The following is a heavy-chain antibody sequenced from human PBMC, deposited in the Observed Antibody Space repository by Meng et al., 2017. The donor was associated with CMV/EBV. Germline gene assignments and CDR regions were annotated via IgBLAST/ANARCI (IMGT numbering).Heavy chain of an antibody. J-gene: IGHJ3*02. CDR1: GFTFSSYW. V-gene: IGHV3-7*01. Sequence: GESLKISCAASGFTFSSYWMSWVRQAPGKGLEWVANIKQDGSEKYYVDSVKGRFTISRDNAKNSLYLQMNSLRAEHTAVYYCARVNSITIFGVVEESAFDIWGQGTMVTVSS. D-gene: IGHD3-3*01. CDR2: IKQDGSEK. CDR3: ARVNSITIFGVVEESAFDI.